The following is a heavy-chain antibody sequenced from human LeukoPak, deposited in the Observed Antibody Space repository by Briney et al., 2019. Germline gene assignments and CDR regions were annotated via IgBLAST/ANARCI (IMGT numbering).Heavy chain of an antibody. V-gene: IGHV4-61*02. CDR1: GGSISSGSYY. D-gene: IGHD6-6*01. CDR2: IYTSGST. CDR3: AREGGMEVAARIILAFNI. J-gene: IGHJ3*02. Sequence: SETLSLTCTVSGGSISSGSYYWSWIRQPAGKGLEWIGRIYTSGSTNYNPSLKSRVTISVDTSKNQFSLKLSSVTAADTAVYYCAREGGMEVAARIILAFNIWGQGTMVTVSS.